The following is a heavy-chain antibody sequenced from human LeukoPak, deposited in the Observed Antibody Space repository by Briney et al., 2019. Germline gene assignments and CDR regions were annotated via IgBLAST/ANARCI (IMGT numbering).Heavy chain of an antibody. CDR1: GFTFSSYG. Sequence: GGSLRLSCAASGFTFSSYGMSWVRQAPGKGLEWVSGINWNGGSTGYADSVKGRFTISRDNAKNSLYLQMDSLRAEDTALYYCARPYSSSYYYYMDVWGKGTTVTVSS. J-gene: IGHJ6*03. V-gene: IGHV3-20*04. D-gene: IGHD6-13*01. CDR3: ARPYSSSYYYYMDV. CDR2: INWNGGST.